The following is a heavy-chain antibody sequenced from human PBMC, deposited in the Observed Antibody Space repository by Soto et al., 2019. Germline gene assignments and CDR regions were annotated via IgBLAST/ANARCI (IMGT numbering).Heavy chain of an antibody. Sequence: GGSLRLSCAASGFTFSSYWMHWVRQAPGKGLVWVSRINSDGGSTSYADSVKGRFTISRDNAKNTLYLQMNSLRAEDTAVYYCARTYSSSWYDLLDYWGQGTLVTVSS. CDR1: GFTFSSYW. CDR3: ARTYSSSWYDLLDY. J-gene: IGHJ4*02. V-gene: IGHV3-74*01. D-gene: IGHD6-13*01. CDR2: INSDGGST.